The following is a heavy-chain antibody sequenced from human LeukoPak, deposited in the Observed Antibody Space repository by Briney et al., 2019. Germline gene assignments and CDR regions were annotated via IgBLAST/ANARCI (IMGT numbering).Heavy chain of an antibody. CDR1: GYTFTSYY. V-gene: IGHV1-69*06. Sequence: GASVKVSCKASGYTFTSYYMHWVRQAPGQGLEWMGGIIPIFGTANYAQKFQGRVTITADKSTSTAYMELSSLRSEDTAVYYCARNSGVGFWSGYYNRIDFDYWGQGTLVTVSS. CDR2: IIPIFGTA. J-gene: IGHJ4*02. CDR3: ARNSGVGFWSGYYNRIDFDY. D-gene: IGHD3-3*01.